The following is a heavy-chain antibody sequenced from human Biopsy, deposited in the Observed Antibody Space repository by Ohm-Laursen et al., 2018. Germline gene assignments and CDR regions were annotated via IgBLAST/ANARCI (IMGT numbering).Heavy chain of an antibody. CDR2: IFYSGII. J-gene: IGHJ5*02. Sequence: SDTLSLTCPVSGGSVSSNTNYWAWIRQPPGKGLEWIGSIFYSGIIYYNPPLKSRVSISVDTSKNQFSLNLNSVTAADTAVYYCARHPTGFWFDPWGQGTLVIVSS. CDR1: GGSVSSNTNY. V-gene: IGHV4-39*01. CDR3: ARHPTGFWFDP.